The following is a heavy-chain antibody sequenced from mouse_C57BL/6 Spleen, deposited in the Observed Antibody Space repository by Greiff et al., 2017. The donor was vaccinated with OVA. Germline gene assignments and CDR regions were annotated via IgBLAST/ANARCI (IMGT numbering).Heavy chain of an antibody. Sequence: QVHVKQPGAELVKPGASVKLSCKASGYTFTSYWMQWVKQRPGQGLEWIGEIDPSDSYTNYNQKFKGKATLTVDTSSSTAYMQLSSLTSEASAVYYCARKGMVTTNFDYWGQGTTLTVSS. CDR1: GYTFTSYW. CDR3: ARKGMVTTNFDY. D-gene: IGHD2-2*01. V-gene: IGHV1-50*01. J-gene: IGHJ2*01. CDR2: IDPSDSYT.